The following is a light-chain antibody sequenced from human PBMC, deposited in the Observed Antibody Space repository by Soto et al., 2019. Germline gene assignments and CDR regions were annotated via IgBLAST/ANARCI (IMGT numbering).Light chain of an antibody. Sequence: QYALTQPASVSGSLGQSITISCTGTSSDIGGHNYVSWYQLHPGKAPKVLIVEVIKRPSGVSTHFSGSKSGNMASLTISGLRPEDEGDYYCSSFTSNSTVILGGGTKLTVL. CDR2: EVI. CDR1: SSDIGGHNY. V-gene: IGLV2-14*01. J-gene: IGLJ2*01. CDR3: SSFTSNSTVI.